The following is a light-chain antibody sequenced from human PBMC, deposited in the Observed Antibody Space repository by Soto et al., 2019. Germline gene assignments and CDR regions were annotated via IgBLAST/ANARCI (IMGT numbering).Light chain of an antibody. Sequence: DSVLTQSPGTLSLSPGERATLSCRASQTVAINYLAWYQQRPGQAPRLLIYGASTRATGIPDRFSGSGSGTDFTLTISRLEPEDFAVYYCQQYGGSPTWTFGQGTKVEIK. V-gene: IGKV3-20*01. J-gene: IGKJ1*01. CDR1: QTVAINY. CDR3: QQYGGSPTWT. CDR2: GAS.